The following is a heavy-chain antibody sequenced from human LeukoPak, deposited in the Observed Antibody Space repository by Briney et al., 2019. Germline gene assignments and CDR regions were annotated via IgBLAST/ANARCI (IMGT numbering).Heavy chain of an antibody. J-gene: IGHJ4*02. Sequence: ASVKVSCKASGYTFNTYGISWVRQAPGQGLEWMGWISAYNGDTSYVQKLQGRVTMTTDTSTSTAYMELRSLRSDDTAVYYCARDPPRSEQWVGFDYWGLGTLVTVSS. D-gene: IGHD6-19*01. V-gene: IGHV1-18*01. CDR1: GYTFNTYG. CDR2: ISAYNGDT. CDR3: ARDPPRSEQWVGFDY.